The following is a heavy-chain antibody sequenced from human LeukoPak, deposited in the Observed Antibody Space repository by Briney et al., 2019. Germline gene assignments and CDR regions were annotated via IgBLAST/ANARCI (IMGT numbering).Heavy chain of an antibody. CDR1: GFTFSSYE. D-gene: IGHD5-18*01. J-gene: IGHJ4*02. V-gene: IGHV3-48*03. CDR3: ARDPEFSYGYYFDY. CDR2: ISGNGSPI. Sequence: GGSLRLSCAASGFTFSSYEMNWVRQAPGKGLEWVSYISGNGSPIYYADSVKGRFTISRGNSKNSLFLQLNSLRADDTAVYYCARDPEFSYGYYFDYWGQGTLVTVSS.